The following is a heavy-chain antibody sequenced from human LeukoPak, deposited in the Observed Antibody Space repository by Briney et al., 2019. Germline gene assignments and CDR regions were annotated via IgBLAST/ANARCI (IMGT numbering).Heavy chain of an antibody. Sequence: GRSLRLSCAASGFTFSSYGMHWVRQAPGKGLEWVAVISYDGSNKYYADSVKGRFTISRDNSKNTLYLQMNSLRAEDTAVYYCAKDMGYCSGGSCYPAGMDVWGKGTTVTASS. CDR3: AKDMGYCSGGSCYPAGMDV. J-gene: IGHJ6*04. CDR1: GFTFSSYG. CDR2: ISYDGSNK. D-gene: IGHD2-15*01. V-gene: IGHV3-30*18.